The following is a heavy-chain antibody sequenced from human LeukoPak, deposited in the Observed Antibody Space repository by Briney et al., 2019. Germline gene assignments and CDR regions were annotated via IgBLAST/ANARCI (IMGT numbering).Heavy chain of an antibody. CDR3: ARGVSSGYYQT. CDR2: IIPIFGTA. V-gene: IGHV1-69*01. CDR1: GGSFSRYA. J-gene: IGHJ5*02. Sequence: SVTVSCKASGGSFSRYAISWVRQAPGQGLEWMGGIIPIFGTANYAQKFQGRVTITADESTSTAYMELSSLRSEDTAVYYCARGVSSGYYQTWGQGTLVTVSS. D-gene: IGHD3-22*01.